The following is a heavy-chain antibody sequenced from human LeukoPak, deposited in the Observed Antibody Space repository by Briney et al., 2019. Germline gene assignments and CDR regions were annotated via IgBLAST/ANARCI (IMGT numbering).Heavy chain of an antibody. V-gene: IGHV3-23*01. Sequence: PGGSLRLSCAASGFTFSSYAMSWVRQAPGKGLESVSGISGSGGSTYYADSVKGRFTISRDNSKNTLYLQMNSLRAEDTAVYYCAKDRSSSWGNWFDPWGQGTLVTVSS. D-gene: IGHD6-13*01. CDR2: ISGSGGST. CDR3: AKDRSSSWGNWFDP. J-gene: IGHJ5*02. CDR1: GFTFSSYA.